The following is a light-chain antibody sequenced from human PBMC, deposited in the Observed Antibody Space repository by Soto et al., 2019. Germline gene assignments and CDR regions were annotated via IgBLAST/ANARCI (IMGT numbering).Light chain of an antibody. J-gene: IGLJ7*01. CDR1: SSDVVNYNF. CDR2: AGD. V-gene: IGLV2-23*01. Sequence: QSALTQPASVSGSPGQSITISCTGTSSDVVNYNFVSWFQQHPGKAPKLMIYAGDKRPSGVAHRFSGSKSGNTASLTISGLQAEDEADYYCCSYAGSGFWVFGGGTQLTVL. CDR3: CSYAGSGFWV.